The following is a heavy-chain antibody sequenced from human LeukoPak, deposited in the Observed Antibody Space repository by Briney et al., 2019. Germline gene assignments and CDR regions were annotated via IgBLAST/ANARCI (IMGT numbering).Heavy chain of an antibody. CDR3: AREVTPYY. Sequence: GGSLRLSCVASGFTFSNYWMSWVRQAPGKGLEWVANIKQDGSEKYYVDSVKGRFTISRDNAKDSLYLQMNSLRAEDTAVYYCAREVTPYYWGQGTLVTVSS. CDR2: IKQDGSEK. CDR1: GFTFSNYW. V-gene: IGHV3-7*01. J-gene: IGHJ4*02. D-gene: IGHD2-21*02.